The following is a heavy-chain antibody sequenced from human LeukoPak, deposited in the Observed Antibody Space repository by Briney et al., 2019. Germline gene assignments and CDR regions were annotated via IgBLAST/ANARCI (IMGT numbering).Heavy chain of an antibody. Sequence: ASETLSLTCTVSGGSISSSSYYWGWIRQPPGKGLEWIGSIYYSGSTYYNPSLKSRVTISVDTSKNQFSLKLSPVTAADTAVYYCARLQSSGLVWSVYWGQGTLVTVSS. J-gene: IGHJ4*02. CDR3: ARLQSSGLVWSVY. CDR1: GGSISSSSYY. D-gene: IGHD2-21*01. CDR2: IYYSGST. V-gene: IGHV4-39*01.